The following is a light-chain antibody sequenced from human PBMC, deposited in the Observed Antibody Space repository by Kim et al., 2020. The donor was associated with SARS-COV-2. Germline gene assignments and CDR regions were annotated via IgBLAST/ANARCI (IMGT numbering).Light chain of an antibody. CDR2: GAS. Sequence: EIVLTQSPGTLSLSPGERATLSCRTSETISSDYVALYRHKPGQAPRLLIYGASTRATGIPERFSGSGSGTDFTLTISRLEPEDFAVYYCQQYDPSFPYTFGQGTKLEIK. CDR3: QQYDPSFPYT. V-gene: IGKV3-20*01. CDR1: ETISSDY. J-gene: IGKJ2*01.